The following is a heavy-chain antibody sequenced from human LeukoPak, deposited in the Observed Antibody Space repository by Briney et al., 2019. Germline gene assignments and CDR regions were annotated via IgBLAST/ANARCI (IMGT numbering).Heavy chain of an antibody. J-gene: IGHJ4*02. CDR3: ARASCGGDCYSI. V-gene: IGHV3-53*01. CDR1: GFTVSSNY. Sequence: GGSLRLSCAASGFTVSSNYMSWVRQAPGKGLEWVSVIYSGGSTYYADSVKGRFTISRDNSKNTLYLQMNSLRAEDTAVYYCARASCGGDCYSIWGKGTLVTVSS. CDR2: IYSGGST. D-gene: IGHD2-21*02.